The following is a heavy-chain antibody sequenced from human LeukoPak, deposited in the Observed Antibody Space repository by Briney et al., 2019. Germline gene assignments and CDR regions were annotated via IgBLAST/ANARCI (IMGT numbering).Heavy chain of an antibody. CDR2: ISYDGSNK. D-gene: IGHD3-22*01. Sequence: GGSLRLSCAASGFTFSSYAMHWVRQAPGKGLEWVAVISYDGSNKYYADSVKGRFTISRDNSKNTLYLQMNSLRAEDTAVYYCARVAGSSGYYYCDYWGQGTLVTVSS. V-gene: IGHV3-30-3*01. J-gene: IGHJ4*02. CDR3: ARVAGSSGYYYCDY. CDR1: GFTFSSYA.